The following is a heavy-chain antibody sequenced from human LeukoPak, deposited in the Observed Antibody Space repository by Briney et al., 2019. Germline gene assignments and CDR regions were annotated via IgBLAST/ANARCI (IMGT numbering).Heavy chain of an antibody. CDR1: GGSISSYY. J-gene: IGHJ4*02. Sequence: PSETLSLTCTVSGGSISSYYWSWIRQPPGKGLEWIGYIYYSGSTNYHPSLKSRVTISVDTSKNQFSLKLSSVTAADTAVYYCARGGGITGIGVFDYWGQGTLVTVSS. D-gene: IGHD1-20*01. V-gene: IGHV4-59*01. CDR2: IYYSGST. CDR3: ARGGGITGIGVFDY.